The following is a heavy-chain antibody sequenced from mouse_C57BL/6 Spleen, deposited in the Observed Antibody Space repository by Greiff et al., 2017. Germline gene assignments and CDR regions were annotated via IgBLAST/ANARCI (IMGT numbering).Heavy chain of an antibody. CDR1: GYTFTDYE. J-gene: IGHJ2*01. Sequence: QVQLQQSGAELVRPGASVPLSCKASGYTFTDYEMHWVKQTPVHGLEWIGAIDPDTGGTAYNQKFKGKAILTADKSSSRDYMELRSLTAEDSAVYYCTREKEIYYGNYGYFDDWGQGTTRTVSS. CDR2: IDPDTGGT. CDR3: TREKEIYYGNYGYFDD. V-gene: IGHV1-15*01. D-gene: IGHD2-1*01.